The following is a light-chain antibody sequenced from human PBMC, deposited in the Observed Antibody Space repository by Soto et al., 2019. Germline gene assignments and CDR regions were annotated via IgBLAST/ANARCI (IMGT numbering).Light chain of an antibody. J-gene: IGLJ3*02. Sequence: QSALTQPASVSGSPGQSITISCTGTSSDVGGYNYVSWYQHHPDKTPKLIIYDVTNRPSGVSNRFSGSKSGNTASLTISGLQPEDEAIYYCSSYTTSTTLVFGGGTKLTVL. CDR3: SSYTTSTTLV. CDR2: DVT. CDR1: SSDVGGYNY. V-gene: IGLV2-14*03.